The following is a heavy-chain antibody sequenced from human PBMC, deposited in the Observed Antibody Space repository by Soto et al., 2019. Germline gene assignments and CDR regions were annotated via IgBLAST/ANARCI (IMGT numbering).Heavy chain of an antibody. CDR3: ARLPTVTTNYYFDY. CDR1: GGSINSGGYY. D-gene: IGHD4-17*01. Sequence: QVQLQESGPGLVKPSQTLSLTCTVSGGSINSGGYYWSWIRQHPGKGLEWIGYIYYSGNTYYNPSLKSRVTISIDTSKNQFSLKLSSVTAADTAVYYCARLPTVTTNYYFDYWGQGTLVTVSS. V-gene: IGHV4-31*03. J-gene: IGHJ4*02. CDR2: IYYSGNT.